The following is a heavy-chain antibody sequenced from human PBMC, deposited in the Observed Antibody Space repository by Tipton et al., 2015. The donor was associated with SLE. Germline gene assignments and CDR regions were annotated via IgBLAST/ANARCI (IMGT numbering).Heavy chain of an antibody. J-gene: IGHJ4*02. D-gene: IGHD1-26*01. CDR1: GGSISSSSYY. CDR3: ARNGGSYPYFDY. V-gene: IGHV4-39*07. CDR2: IYYSGST. Sequence: TLSLTCTVSGGSISSSSYYWGWIRQPPGKGLEWIGSIYYSGSTYYNPSLKSRVTISVDTSKNQFSLKLSSVTAADTAVYYCARNGGSYPYFDYWGQGTLVTVSS.